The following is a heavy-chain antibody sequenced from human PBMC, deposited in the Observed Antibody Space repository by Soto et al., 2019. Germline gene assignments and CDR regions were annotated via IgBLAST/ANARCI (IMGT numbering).Heavy chain of an antibody. CDR3: ARARRAESGSYDHDAFDI. CDR1: GFTFSSYE. CDR2: ISSSGSTI. J-gene: IGHJ3*02. Sequence: GGSLRLSCAASGFTFSSYEMNWVRQAPGKGLEWVSYISSSGSTIYYADSVKGRFTISRDNAKNSLYLQMNSLRAEDTAVYYCARARRAESGSYDHDAFDIWGQGTMVTVSS. D-gene: IGHD1-26*01. V-gene: IGHV3-48*03.